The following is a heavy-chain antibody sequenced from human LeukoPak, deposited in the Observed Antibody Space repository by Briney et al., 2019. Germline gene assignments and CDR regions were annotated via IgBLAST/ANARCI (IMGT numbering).Heavy chain of an antibody. J-gene: IGHJ4*02. V-gene: IGHV3-66*01. CDR1: GFTISSKY. CDR2: IYSGGRT. CDR3: ARERAVAGLFDY. Sequence: GGSLRLSCAASGFTISSKYMSWVRQAPGKGPEWISVIYSGGRTYYADSVKGRFTISRDNSKNTLYLQMNSLRSEDTAVYYCARERAVAGLFDYWGQGTLVTVSS. D-gene: IGHD6-19*01.